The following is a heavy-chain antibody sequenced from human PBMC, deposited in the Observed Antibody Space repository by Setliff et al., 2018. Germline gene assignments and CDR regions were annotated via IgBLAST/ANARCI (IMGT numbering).Heavy chain of an antibody. D-gene: IGHD6-13*01. V-gene: IGHV3-21*01. Sequence: GGSLRLSCAASGFTFSSYWMHWVRRAPGKGQEWVSSISSSSSYIYYADSVKVRFTISRDNSKNTLYLQMNSLRAEDTAVYYCASSVAAAGMLYYYYGMDVWGQGTTVTVSS. CDR1: GFTFSSYW. CDR3: ASSVAAAGMLYYYYGMDV. J-gene: IGHJ6*02. CDR2: ISSSSSYI.